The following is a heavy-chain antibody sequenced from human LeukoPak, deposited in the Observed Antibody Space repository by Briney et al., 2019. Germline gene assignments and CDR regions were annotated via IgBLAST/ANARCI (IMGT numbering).Heavy chain of an antibody. CDR3: AREEEDSSSSWGPSYYTDV. CDR2: ITTYNGNT. J-gene: IGHJ6*03. D-gene: IGHD6-13*01. V-gene: IGHV1-18*01. CDR1: GYTFTSYG. Sequence: ASVKVSCKASGYTFTSYGISWVRQAPGQGLEWMGWITTYNGNTNYAQKLQGRLTMTTDTSTSTAYMELRSLRSDDTAVYYCAREEEDSSSSWGPSYYTDVWGKGTTVTVSS.